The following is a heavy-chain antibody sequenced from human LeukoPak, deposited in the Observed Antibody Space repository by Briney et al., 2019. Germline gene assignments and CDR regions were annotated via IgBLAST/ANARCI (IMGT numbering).Heavy chain of an antibody. V-gene: IGHV4-34*01. Sequence: SETLSLTCAVYGGSFSGYYWSWIRQPPGKGLEWIGEINHRGSTNYNPSLKSRVTVSLDTSKNQFSLKLSSVTAADTAVYYCAKAPGAALDWGQGTLVTVSS. J-gene: IGHJ4*02. CDR2: INHRGST. D-gene: IGHD2-15*01. CDR1: GGSFSGYY. CDR3: AKAPGAALD.